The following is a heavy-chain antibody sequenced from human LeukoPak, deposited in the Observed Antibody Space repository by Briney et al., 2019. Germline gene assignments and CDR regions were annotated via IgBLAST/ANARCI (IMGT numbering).Heavy chain of an antibody. Sequence: QPGGSLRLSCAASGFTFSSYWMHWVRQAPGKGLVWVSRVNNDGSTTSYADSVRGRFTISRDNTKNTLYLQMDSLRAEDTAVYFCLVAAGTIGWGQGTLVTVSS. CDR3: LVAAGTIG. CDR1: GFTFSSYW. V-gene: IGHV3-74*01. CDR2: VNNDGSTT. J-gene: IGHJ4*02. D-gene: IGHD6-13*01.